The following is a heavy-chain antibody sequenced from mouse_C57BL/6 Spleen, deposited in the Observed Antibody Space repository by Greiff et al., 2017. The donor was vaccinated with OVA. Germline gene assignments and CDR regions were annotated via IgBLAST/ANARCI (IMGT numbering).Heavy chain of an antibody. J-gene: IGHJ2*01. V-gene: IGHV1-4*01. D-gene: IGHD1-1*01. CDR2: INPSSGYT. Sequence: QVQLKESGAELVRPGASVKMSCKASGYTFTSYTMHWVKQRPGQGLEWIGYINPSSGYTKYNQKFKDKATLTADKSSSTDYIQLSSLTTEDSAVYYCAKPFITAVVTPDYWGQGTTLTVSS. CDR3: AKPFITAVVTPDY. CDR1: GYTFTSYT.